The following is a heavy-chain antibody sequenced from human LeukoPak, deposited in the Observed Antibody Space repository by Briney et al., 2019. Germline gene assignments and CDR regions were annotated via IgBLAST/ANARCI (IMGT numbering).Heavy chain of an antibody. J-gene: IGHJ6*04. CDR1: GFTFSSYS. V-gene: IGHV3-21*01. CDR2: ISSSSSYI. Sequence: GGSLRHSCAASGFTFSSYSMNWVRQAPGKGLEWVSSISSSSSYIYYADSVKGRFTISRDNAKNSLYLQMNSLRAEDTAVYCCARDRDIVVVVAALLPMDVWGKGTTVTVSS. CDR3: ARDRDIVVVVAALLPMDV. D-gene: IGHD2-15*01.